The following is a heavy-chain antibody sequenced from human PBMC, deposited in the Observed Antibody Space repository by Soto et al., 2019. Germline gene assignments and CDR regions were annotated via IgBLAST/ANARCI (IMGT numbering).Heavy chain of an antibody. CDR1: GGSISSYY. CDR2: IYYSGST. V-gene: IGHV4-59*01. CDR3: ARGGEGFGELFDY. D-gene: IGHD3-10*01. Sequence: SETLSLTCTVSGGSISSYYWSWIRQPPGKGLEWIGYIYYSGSTNYNPSLKSRVTISVDTSKNQFSLKLSSVTAADTAVYYCARGGEGFGELFDYWGQGTLVTVSS. J-gene: IGHJ4*02.